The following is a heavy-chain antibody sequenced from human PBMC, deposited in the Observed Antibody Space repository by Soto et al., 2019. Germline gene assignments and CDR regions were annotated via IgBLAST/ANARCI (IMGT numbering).Heavy chain of an antibody. CDR2: IYYSGST. V-gene: IGHV4-39*01. CDR1: GGSISSSSYY. D-gene: IGHD3-22*01. Sequence: SLTCPVSGGSISSSSYYWCWIRQPPGKGLEWIGSIYYSGSTYYNPSLKGRVTISVDTSKNQFSLKLSSVTAADTAVYYCARHFLPRITMIVGFGMDVWGQGTTVTVSS. J-gene: IGHJ6*02. CDR3: ARHFLPRITMIVGFGMDV.